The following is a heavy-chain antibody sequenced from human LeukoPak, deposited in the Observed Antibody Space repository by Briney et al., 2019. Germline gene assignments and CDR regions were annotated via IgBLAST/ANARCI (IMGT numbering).Heavy chain of an antibody. J-gene: IGHJ4*02. V-gene: IGHV4-61*02. CDR1: GDSVSDKNFY. CDR3: ARDAVGEMATVIDY. D-gene: IGHD5-24*01. CDR2: ISTPGNT. Sequence: KSSETLSLXCDVSGDSVSDKNFYWTWVRQPAGRGLEWIGRISTPGNTNYNPSLKSRVTISVDTSKNQFSLKLSSVTAADTAVYYCARDAVGEMATVIDYWGQGTLVTVSS.